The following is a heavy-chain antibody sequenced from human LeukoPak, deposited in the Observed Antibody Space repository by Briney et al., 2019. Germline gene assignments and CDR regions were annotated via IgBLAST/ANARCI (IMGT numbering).Heavy chain of an antibody. J-gene: IGHJ4*02. Sequence: SETLSLTCTVSGGSISSSSYYWGWIRQPPGKGPEWIGTIYYSGSTYYNPSLKSRVTISVDTSKNQFSLKLGSVTAADTGVYYCARVGYYDSSGLDFDYWGQGTLVTVSS. V-gene: IGHV4-39*01. D-gene: IGHD3-22*01. CDR2: IYYSGST. CDR3: ARVGYYDSSGLDFDY. CDR1: GGSISSSSYY.